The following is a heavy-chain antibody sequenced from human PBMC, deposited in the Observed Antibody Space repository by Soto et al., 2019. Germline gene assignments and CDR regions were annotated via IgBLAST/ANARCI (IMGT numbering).Heavy chain of an antibody. V-gene: IGHV1-46*01. D-gene: IGHD3-3*01. CDR1: GYTFTSYQ. Sequence: QMQLVQSGAEVKKPGASVKVSCKAAGYTFTSYQMHWVRQAPGQGLEWMGMINPSGGRVTNSPRFQGRVMMTRDTSTNTFYMELRSLRTADTAVYYCARDGPPTHTGVGPSYTMDVWGKGTTVTVSA. J-gene: IGHJ6*04. CDR3: ARDGPPTHTGVGPSYTMDV. CDR2: INPSGGRV.